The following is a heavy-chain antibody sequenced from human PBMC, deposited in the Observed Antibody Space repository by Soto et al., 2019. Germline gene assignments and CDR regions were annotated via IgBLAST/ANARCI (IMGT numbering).Heavy chain of an antibody. CDR1: GGTFSSYA. Sequence: QVQLVQSGAEVKKPGSSVKVSCKASGGTFSSYAISWVRQAPGQGLEWMGGIIPIFGTANYAQKFQGRVTITADEPTSTAYLERSSLRSEDTAVYYCAGPGGTDLGDLLELWGQGTLVTVSS. V-gene: IGHV1-69*12. CDR2: IIPIFGTA. D-gene: IGHD3-16*01. CDR3: AGPGGTDLGDLLEL. J-gene: IGHJ4*02.